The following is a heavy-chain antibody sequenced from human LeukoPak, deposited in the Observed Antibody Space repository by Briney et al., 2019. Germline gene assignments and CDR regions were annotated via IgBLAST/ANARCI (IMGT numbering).Heavy chain of an antibody. CDR1: GFTFSSYA. V-gene: IGHV3-23*01. CDR3: AKGQGSGSYPFDY. J-gene: IGHJ4*02. CDR2: ISATAT. Sequence: GWSLRLSCAASGFTFSSYAMSWVRQAPGKGLEWVSVISATATYYADSVKGRFTISRDTSRNTLYLQMNSLRADDTAVYYCAKGQGSGSYPFDYWGQGTLVTVSS. D-gene: IGHD3-16*02.